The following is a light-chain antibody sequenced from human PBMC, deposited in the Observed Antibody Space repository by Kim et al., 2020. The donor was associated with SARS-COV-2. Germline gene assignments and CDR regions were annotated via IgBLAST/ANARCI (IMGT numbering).Light chain of an antibody. CDR3: QKYNSAPFT. Sequence: DIQMTQSPSSLSASVGGRVNITCRASQGISDFLAWYQQKAGKVPKLLIYGASTLKSGVPPRFSGTGSGTHFTLTISSLQPEDVATYYCQKYNSAPFTFGPGTKVDIK. CDR1: QGISDF. J-gene: IGKJ3*01. V-gene: IGKV1-27*01. CDR2: GAS.